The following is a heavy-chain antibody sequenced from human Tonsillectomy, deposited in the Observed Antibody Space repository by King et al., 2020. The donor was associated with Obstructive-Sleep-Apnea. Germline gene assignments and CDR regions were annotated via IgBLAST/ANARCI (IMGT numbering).Heavy chain of an antibody. CDR1: GFTFISYA. Sequence: VQLVESGGGLVQPGGSLRLSCAASGFTFISYAMTWVRQAPGKGLEWVSASIGSGNSTYYVDSVKGRFTISRDNSKNTLYLQMNSLRAEDTAVYYCAKDRGMRWFDPWGQGTLVTVSS. CDR3: AKDRGMRWFDP. V-gene: IGHV3-23*04. J-gene: IGHJ5*02. CDR2: SIGSGNST.